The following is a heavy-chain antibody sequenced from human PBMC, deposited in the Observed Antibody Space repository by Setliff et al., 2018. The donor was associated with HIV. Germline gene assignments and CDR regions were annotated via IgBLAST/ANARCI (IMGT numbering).Heavy chain of an antibody. CDR2: IYHSGNT. V-gene: IGHV4-4*02. Sequence: TLSLTCAVSGDSISSTSWWSWVRQSPGKGLEWIGQIYHSGNTNYNPSFKNRVTISLDKSKNEFSLTLTSVTAADTAVYYCEKDAGYSSSGPFLVHWGQGIPVTVSS. J-gene: IGHJ4*02. CDR3: EKDAGYSSSGPFLVH. D-gene: IGHD6-6*01. CDR1: GDSISSTSW.